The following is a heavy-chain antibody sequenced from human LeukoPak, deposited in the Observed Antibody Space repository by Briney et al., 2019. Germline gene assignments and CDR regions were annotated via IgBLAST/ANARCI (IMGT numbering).Heavy chain of an antibody. CDR2: IYPPDSDT. CDR1: GYNFLSYW. CDR3: ARRPWLHQRFNVFDV. Sequence: PGESLKISCKASGYNFLSYWSGWVRQKPGKGREWMGTIYPPDSDTTYNPSFEGQATISADSSIRTASLQWSSLKSSDTAIYYCARRPWLHQRFNVFDVWGPGTMVIVSS. J-gene: IGHJ3*01. D-gene: IGHD5-24*01. V-gene: IGHV5-51*01.